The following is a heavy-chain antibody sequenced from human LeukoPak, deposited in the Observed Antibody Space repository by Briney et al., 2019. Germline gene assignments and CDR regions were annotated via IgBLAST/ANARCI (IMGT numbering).Heavy chain of an antibody. Sequence: ASVKVSCKVSGYTLTELSMHWVRQAPGKGLEWMGGFDPEDGETIYAQKFQGRVTMTEDTSTDTAYMKLSSLRSEDTAVYYCATSSVGRITMVRGTSRASFDPWGQGTLVTVSS. J-gene: IGHJ5*02. CDR3: ATSSVGRITMVRGTSRASFDP. CDR1: GYTLTELS. D-gene: IGHD3-10*01. V-gene: IGHV1-24*01. CDR2: FDPEDGET.